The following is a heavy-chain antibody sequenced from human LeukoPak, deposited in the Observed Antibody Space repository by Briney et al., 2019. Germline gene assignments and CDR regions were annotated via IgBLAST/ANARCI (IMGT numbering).Heavy chain of an antibody. CDR2: IRSKTNSYAT. Sequence: GGSLRLSCAASGFTFSGSAMHWVRQASGKGLEWVGRIRSKTNSYATAYAASVKGRFTISRDDSKNTAYLQMDSLKTEDTAVYYCARRAGAYSHPYDYWGQGTLVTVSS. D-gene: IGHD4/OR15-4a*01. V-gene: IGHV3-73*01. CDR3: ARRAGAYSHPYDY. CDR1: GFTFSGSA. J-gene: IGHJ4*02.